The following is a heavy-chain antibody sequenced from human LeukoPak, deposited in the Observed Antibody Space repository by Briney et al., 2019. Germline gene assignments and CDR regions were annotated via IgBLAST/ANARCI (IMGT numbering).Heavy chain of an antibody. CDR2: ICEGRTT. V-gene: IGHV4-39*07. Sequence: SETLSLTCTVSGASISSSGYCWGWVRQPPGKGLEWIGSICEGRTTYYIPSLKSRIAISIDTSKSQFSLILTSVTAADTAVYYCARAHGSSSWTPHWFDPWGQGTLVTVSS. CDR3: ARAHGSSSWTPHWFDP. CDR1: GASISSSGYC. D-gene: IGHD6-13*01. J-gene: IGHJ5*02.